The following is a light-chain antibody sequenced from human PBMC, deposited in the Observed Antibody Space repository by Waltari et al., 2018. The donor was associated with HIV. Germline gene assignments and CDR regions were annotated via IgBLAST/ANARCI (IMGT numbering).Light chain of an antibody. V-gene: IGKV3-11*01. CDR2: GAS. CDR3: HQRSNWPIT. Sequence: VLTQSPATLSLSPGERATLSCRASQSVSTYLAWYQQTPGQAPRLLIYGASSRATGIPARFSGSGSGTDFTLTISSLEPGDFGVYYCHQRSNWPITFGQGTRLEIK. J-gene: IGKJ5*01. CDR1: QSVSTY.